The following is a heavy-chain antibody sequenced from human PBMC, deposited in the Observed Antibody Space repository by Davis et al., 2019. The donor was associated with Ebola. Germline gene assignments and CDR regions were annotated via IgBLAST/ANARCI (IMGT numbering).Heavy chain of an antibody. J-gene: IGHJ3*01. CDR3: ARDRSWNDAFDL. CDR1: GFTFSDSG. CDR2: ISYDGSDK. V-gene: IGHV3-30*04. Sequence: GESLKISCTASGFTFSDSGIHWVRQAPGKGLEWVAVISYDGSDKYYADSVKDRFTISRDNSKNTLYLQMNSLRAEDTAVYYCARDRSWNDAFDLWGQGTMVTVSS. D-gene: IGHD1-1*01.